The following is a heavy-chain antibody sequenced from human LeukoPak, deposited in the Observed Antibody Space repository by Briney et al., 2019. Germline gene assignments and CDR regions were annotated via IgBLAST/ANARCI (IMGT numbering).Heavy chain of an antibody. D-gene: IGHD6-25*01. CDR2: LHSDGTST. CDR1: GFTLSNYW. CDR3: ARSGWPYYFDY. V-gene: IGHV3-74*01. J-gene: IGHJ4*02. Sequence: GGSLRLSCAASGFTLSNYWMHWVRQAPGKGLVWVSRLHSDGTSTSYADSVRGRFTISRDNARNALYLQMNTLRAEDTAVYHCARSGWPYYFDYWGQGTLVTVSS.